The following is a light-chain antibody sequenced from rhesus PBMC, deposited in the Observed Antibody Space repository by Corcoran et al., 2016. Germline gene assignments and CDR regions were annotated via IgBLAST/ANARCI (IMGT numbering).Light chain of an antibody. V-gene: IGKV1S12*01. CDR2: AAS. J-gene: IGKJ4*01. CDR3: HPYYDNPLT. Sequence: DSQMTQSPSALSASVGDRVTISCRASQNIYRNVAWYQQKPGKAPKLLIYAASSSQTGIPSRFSGSGSGTAFTLTLSSLQPEDSAAYYFHPYYDNPLTFGGGTKVELK. CDR1: QNIYRN.